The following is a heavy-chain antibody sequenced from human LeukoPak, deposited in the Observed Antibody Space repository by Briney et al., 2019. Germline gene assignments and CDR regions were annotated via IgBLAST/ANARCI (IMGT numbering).Heavy chain of an antibody. CDR3: AKDEWYYYDSSGPAGDY. V-gene: IGHV3-23*01. Sequence: GGSLRLSCAASGFTFSSYAMSWVRQAPGKGPEWVSAISGSGGSTYYADSVKGRFTISRDNSKNTLYLQMNSLIAEDTAVYYGAKDEWYYYDSSGPAGDYWGQGTLVTVSS. J-gene: IGHJ4*02. D-gene: IGHD3-22*01. CDR1: GFTFSSYA. CDR2: ISGSGGST.